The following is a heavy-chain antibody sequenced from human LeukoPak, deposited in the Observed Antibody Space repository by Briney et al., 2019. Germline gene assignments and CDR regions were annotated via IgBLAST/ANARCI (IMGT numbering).Heavy chain of an antibody. J-gene: IGHJ1*01. CDR2: ITPNADRT. Sequence: GGSLRLSCAASGFTFGSYGMSWVRQAPGKGMEWVSFITPNADRTSYADSVEGRFTISRDNPRNTLYMQMNSLRDEDTALYYCAIMHGYYDGSGYWVQWGQGTLVTVSS. CDR3: AIMHGYYDGSGYWVQ. V-gene: IGHV3-23*01. D-gene: IGHD3-22*01. CDR1: GFTFGSYG.